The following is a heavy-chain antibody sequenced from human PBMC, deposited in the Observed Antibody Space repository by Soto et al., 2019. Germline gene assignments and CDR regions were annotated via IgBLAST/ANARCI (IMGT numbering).Heavy chain of an antibody. CDR1: GGTFSTYT. J-gene: IGHJ3*02. D-gene: IGHD6-13*01. CDR2: IIPMLDIT. V-gene: IGHV1-69*02. CDR3: TLGSWSAETFDI. Sequence: QVQLVKSGAEVKKPGSSVKVSCKASGGTFSTYTIIWVRQAPGQGLEWMGRIIPMLDITNNAQRFQGRVTITADKSTSTAYLELSSLRSEDTAVYYCTLGSWSAETFDIWGRGTMVTVSS.